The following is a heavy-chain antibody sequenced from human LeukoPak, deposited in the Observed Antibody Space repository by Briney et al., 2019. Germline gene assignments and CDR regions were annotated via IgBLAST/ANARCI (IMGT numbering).Heavy chain of an antibody. J-gene: IGHJ4*02. Sequence: GASVKVSCKASGYTFSSYYMHWVRQAPGQGLEWMGIINPSGDTTIYAQKFQGRVTMTRDTSTSTVYMELSSLRSEDTAIYYCARDLGFGNVRGVDYWGQGTLVTVSS. V-gene: IGHV1-46*01. CDR3: ARDLGFGNVRGVDY. D-gene: IGHD3-3*01. CDR2: INPSGDTT. CDR1: GYTFSSYY.